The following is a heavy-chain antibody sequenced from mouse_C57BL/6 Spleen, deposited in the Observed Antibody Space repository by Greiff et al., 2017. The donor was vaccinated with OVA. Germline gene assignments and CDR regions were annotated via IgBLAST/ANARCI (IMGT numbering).Heavy chain of an antibody. Sequence: EVMLVESGAGLVKPGGSLKLSCAASGFTFSSYAMSWVRQTPEKRLEWVAYISSGGDYIYYADTVKGRFTISRDNARNTLYLQMSSLKSEDTAMYYCTRDAYDYFSAYWGQGTLVTVSA. D-gene: IGHD2-4*01. CDR1: GFTFSSYA. V-gene: IGHV5-9-1*02. J-gene: IGHJ3*01. CDR3: TRDAYDYFSAY. CDR2: ISSGGDYI.